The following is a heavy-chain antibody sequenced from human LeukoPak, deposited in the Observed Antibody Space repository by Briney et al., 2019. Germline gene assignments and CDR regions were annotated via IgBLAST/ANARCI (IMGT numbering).Heavy chain of an antibody. D-gene: IGHD3-3*01. V-gene: IGHV3-7*03. J-gene: IGHJ4*02. CDR3: ARDQYDTWSRRGNFDS. CDR2: IKLDGSEK. Sequence: GGSLRLSCAASGFTFNNYVMSWVRQAPGKGLEWVANIKLDGSEKNYVDSVKGRFTISRGNTKNSLYLQMNSLRAEDTAVFYCARDQYDTWSRRGNFDSWGQGTLVIVSS. CDR1: GFTFNNYV.